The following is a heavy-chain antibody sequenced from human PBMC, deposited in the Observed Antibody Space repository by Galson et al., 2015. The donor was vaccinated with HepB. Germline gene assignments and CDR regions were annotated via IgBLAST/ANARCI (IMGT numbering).Heavy chain of an antibody. J-gene: IGHJ4*02. CDR1: GYTFTGYY. Sequence: SCKASGYTFTGYYIHWVRQAPGQGLEWMAWINPNSGATDFAQKFRGRVAMTRDTSISTAYMELSRLRSDDTAVYYCARFWGPPAYGDYPDFDYWGQGTLVTV. V-gene: IGHV1-2*02. CDR2: INPNSGAT. D-gene: IGHD4-17*01. CDR3: ARFWGPPAYGDYPDFDY.